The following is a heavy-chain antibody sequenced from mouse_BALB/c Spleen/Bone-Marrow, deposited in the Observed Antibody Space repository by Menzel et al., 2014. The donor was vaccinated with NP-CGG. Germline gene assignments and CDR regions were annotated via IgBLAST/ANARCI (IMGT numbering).Heavy chain of an antibody. Sequence: QSGPGLVKPSQSLSLTCTVTGYSITSDYAWNWIRQFPGNKLEWMGYINYSGSTSYNPSLKSRISITCDTSKNQFFLQLNSVTTEDTATYYCARSSYVMDYWGQGTSVTVSS. V-gene: IGHV3-2*02. J-gene: IGHJ4*01. CDR1: GYSITSDYA. CDR2: INYSGST. CDR3: ARSSYVMDY.